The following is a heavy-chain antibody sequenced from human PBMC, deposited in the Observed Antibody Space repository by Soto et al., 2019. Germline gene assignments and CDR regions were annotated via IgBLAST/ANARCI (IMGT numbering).Heavy chain of an antibody. J-gene: IGHJ4*02. CDR2: ISAYNGNT. V-gene: IGHV1-18*04. Sequence: ASVKVSCKASGYTFTSYGISWVRQAPGQGLEWMGWISAYNGNTNYAQKLQGRVTMTTDTSTSTAYMELRSLRADDTAVYYCARDLTDNYSFDYWGQGTLVTVSS. CDR1: GYTFTSYG. D-gene: IGHD1-1*01. CDR3: ARDLTDNYSFDY.